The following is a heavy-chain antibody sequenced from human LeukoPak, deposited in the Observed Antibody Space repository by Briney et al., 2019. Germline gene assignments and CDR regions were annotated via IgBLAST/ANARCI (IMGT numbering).Heavy chain of an antibody. CDR3: ARHAEYNSGWHLYLDL. V-gene: IGHV4-39*01. D-gene: IGHD6-19*01. CDR1: GVSTTNGIYY. Sequence: PSETLSLTCTVSGVSTTNGIYYWAWIRQPPGKGLEWIGSVHNVGSTYYNLSLRSRVTMSIDTSKNQFSLRLNSVTAADTAVYYCARHAEYNSGWHLYLDLWGQGILVTVSS. J-gene: IGHJ4*02. CDR2: VHNVGST.